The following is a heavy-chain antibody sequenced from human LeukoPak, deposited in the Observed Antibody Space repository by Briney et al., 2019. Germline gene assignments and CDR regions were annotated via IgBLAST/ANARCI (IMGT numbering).Heavy chain of an antibody. V-gene: IGHV4-39*07. CDR2: IYYSGST. CDR3: ARVSSARGYSYGPFFDY. Sequence: SETLSLTCTVSGGSISSSSYYWGWIRQPPGKGLEWIGSIYYSGSTYYNPSLKSRVTISVDTSKNQFSLKLSSVTAADTAVYYCARVSSARGYSYGPFFDYWGQGTLVTVSS. D-gene: IGHD5-18*01. J-gene: IGHJ4*02. CDR1: GGSISSSSYY.